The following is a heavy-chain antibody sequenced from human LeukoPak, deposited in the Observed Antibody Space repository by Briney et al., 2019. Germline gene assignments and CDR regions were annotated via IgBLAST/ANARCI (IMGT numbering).Heavy chain of an antibody. J-gene: IGHJ5*02. CDR2: IRSKAYGGTT. CDR1: GFTFGDYA. Sequence: GGSLRLSCTASGFTFGDYAMSWFRQAPGKGLEWVGFIRSKAYGGTTEYAASVKGRFTISRDDSKSIAYLQMNSLKPEDTALCYCTRAIGYCSSTSCYAQFDPWGQGTLVTVSS. CDR3: TRAIGYCSSTSCYAQFDP. V-gene: IGHV3-49*03. D-gene: IGHD2-2*01.